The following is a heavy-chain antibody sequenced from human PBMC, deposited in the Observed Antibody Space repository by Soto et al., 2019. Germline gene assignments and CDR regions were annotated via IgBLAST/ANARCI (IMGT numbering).Heavy chain of an antibody. CDR3: ARQSRGGILTCYYKPIYYYYSMDV. Sequence: PGESLKISCKGSGYSFTSYWIGWVRQMPGKGLEWMGIIYPGDSDTRYSPSFQGQVTISTDKSISTAYLQWSSLKASDTAMYYCARQSRGGILTCYYKPIYYYYSMDVWGQGTTVTVS. CDR1: GYSFTSYW. D-gene: IGHD3-9*01. V-gene: IGHV5-51*01. J-gene: IGHJ6*01. CDR2: IYPGDSDT.